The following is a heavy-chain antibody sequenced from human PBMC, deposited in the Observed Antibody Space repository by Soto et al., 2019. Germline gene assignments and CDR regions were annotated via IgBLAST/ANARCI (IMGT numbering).Heavy chain of an antibody. Sequence: EVQLVESGGGLVQPGGSLRLSCAASGFTLSSYWMHWVRQVPGKGLVWVSGINSDGSSTRYADSVKGRFTVSRDNAKNPLYLQMNSVRAEDRDVYFCATGHGHAFDIWGQGTMVTVSS. CDR2: INSDGSST. CDR1: GFTLSSYW. J-gene: IGHJ3*02. V-gene: IGHV3-74*01. CDR3: ATGHGHAFDI. D-gene: IGHD2-8*01.